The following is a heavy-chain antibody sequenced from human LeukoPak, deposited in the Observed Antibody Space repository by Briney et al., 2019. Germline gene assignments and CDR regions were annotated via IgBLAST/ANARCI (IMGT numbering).Heavy chain of an antibody. Sequence: GGSLRLSCAASGFTFSSYWMHWVRQAPGKGLMWVSRTNSDGSSTNCADSVKGRFTISRDNAKNTLYLQMNSLRAEDTAVYYCARGADFDGDYVVYWGQGTLVTVSS. J-gene: IGHJ4*02. CDR2: TNSDGSST. CDR1: GFTFSSYW. D-gene: IGHD4-17*01. V-gene: IGHV3-74*01. CDR3: ARGADFDGDYVVY.